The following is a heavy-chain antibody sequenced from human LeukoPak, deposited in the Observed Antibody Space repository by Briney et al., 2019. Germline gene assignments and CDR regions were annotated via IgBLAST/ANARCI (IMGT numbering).Heavy chain of an antibody. J-gene: IGHJ4*02. Sequence: ASVKVSCKTSGYTFTIYYIHWVRQAPGQGLEWMGIISPTGGTTTYAQKFQGRVTMTRDMSTSTVYMEVSSLRSDDTAVYYCARAWLAASRHYGDYWGQGTLVTVSS. CDR3: ARAWLAASRHYGDY. V-gene: IGHV1-46*01. D-gene: IGHD2-15*01. CDR2: ISPTGGTT. CDR1: GYTFTIYY.